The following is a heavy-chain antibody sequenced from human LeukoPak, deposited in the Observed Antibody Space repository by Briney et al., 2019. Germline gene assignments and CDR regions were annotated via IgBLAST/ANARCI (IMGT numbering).Heavy chain of an antibody. V-gene: IGHV4-34*01. CDR2: INHSGST. CDR1: GGSFSGYY. CDR3: ARGRDY. J-gene: IGHJ4*02. Sequence: SETLSLTCAVYGGSFSGYYWSWIRQPPGKGREWIGEINHSGSTNFNPSLRSRVTISVDTSKNQFSLKLSSVTAADTAVYYCARGRDYWGQGTLVTVSS.